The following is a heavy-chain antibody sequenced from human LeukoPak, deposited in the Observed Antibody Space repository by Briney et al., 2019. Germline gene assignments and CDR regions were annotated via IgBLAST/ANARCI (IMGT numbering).Heavy chain of an antibody. D-gene: IGHD4-17*01. J-gene: IGHJ4*02. Sequence: SETLSLTCTVSGGSISSYYWSWIRQPPGKGLEWIGYIYYSGSTNYNPSLKSRVTISVDTSKNQFSLKLSSVTAADTAVYYCARHYGRVDYWGQGTLVTVCS. V-gene: IGHV4-59*01. CDR3: ARHYGRVDY. CDR2: IYYSGST. CDR1: GGSISSYY.